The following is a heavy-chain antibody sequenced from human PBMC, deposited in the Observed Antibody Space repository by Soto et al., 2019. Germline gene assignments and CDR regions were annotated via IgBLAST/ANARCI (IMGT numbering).Heavy chain of an antibody. Sequence: VGSLRLSFAASGFTFSSYGMHWVRQAPGKGPEWVAVISYDGSNKYYADSVKVRVTISRDNSKNTLYLQMNSLRAEDTAVYYCARDSCSSTSCLVLYGMDVWRQGTTVTVSS. V-gene: IGHV3-30*03. J-gene: IGHJ6*02. CDR2: ISYDGSNK. D-gene: IGHD2-2*01. CDR1: GFTFSSYG. CDR3: ARDSCSSTSCLVLYGMDV.